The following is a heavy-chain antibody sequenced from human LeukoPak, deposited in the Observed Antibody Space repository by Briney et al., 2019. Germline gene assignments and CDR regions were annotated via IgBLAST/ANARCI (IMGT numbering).Heavy chain of an antibody. CDR1: GGSISNYY. CDR3: AREGGSYCPHYYFDY. Sequence: SETLSLTCTVSGGSISNYYWSWIRQPPGKGLEWIGYIYYSGSTNYNPSLKSRVTISVDTSKNQFSLKLSSVTAADTAVYYCAREGGSYCPHYYFDYWGQGTLVTVSS. D-gene: IGHD1-26*01. CDR2: IYYSGST. J-gene: IGHJ4*02. V-gene: IGHV4-59*01.